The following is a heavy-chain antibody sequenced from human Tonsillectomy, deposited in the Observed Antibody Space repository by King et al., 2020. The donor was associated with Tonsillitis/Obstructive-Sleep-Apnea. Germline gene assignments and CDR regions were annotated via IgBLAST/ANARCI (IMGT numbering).Heavy chain of an antibody. Sequence: VQLVESGGGLVQPGGSLRLSCAASGFTFSSYWMSWVRQAPGKGLEWVANIKKDGSEKYYVDSVKGRFTISSDNAKNSLYLQMNSLRAEETAVYYCARALLHWGELSSLQKYGGQGTLVTVSS. CDR2: IKKDGSEK. CDR1: GFTFSSYW. V-gene: IGHV3-7*04. D-gene: IGHD3-16*02. J-gene: IGHJ4*02. CDR3: ARALLHWGELSSLQKY.